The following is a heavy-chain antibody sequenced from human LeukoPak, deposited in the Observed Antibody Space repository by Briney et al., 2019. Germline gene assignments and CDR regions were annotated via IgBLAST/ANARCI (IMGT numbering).Heavy chain of an antibody. CDR1: GGSISSSSYY. CDR3: ARDNSFTMVRGVNHWFDP. V-gene: IGHV4-39*02. D-gene: IGHD3-10*01. CDR2: IYYSGST. J-gene: IGHJ5*02. Sequence: PSETLSLTCTVSGGSISSSSYYWGWIRQPPGKGLEWIGSIYYSGSTYYNPSLKSRVTISVDTSKNQFSLKLSSVTAADTAVYYCARDNSFTMVRGVNHWFDPWGQGTLVTVSS.